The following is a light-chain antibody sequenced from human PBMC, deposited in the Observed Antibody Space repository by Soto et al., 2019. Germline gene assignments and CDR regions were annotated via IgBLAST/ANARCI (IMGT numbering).Light chain of an antibody. CDR1: QSVSSSY. CDR2: GAS. CDR3: QQYCSSTWT. J-gene: IGKJ1*01. Sequence: EIVLTQSPGTLSLSPGERATLSCRASQSVSSSYLAWFQQKPGQAPRLLIYGASSRASGIPDRFSGSGSGTDFTLTISRLETEDFAVYYCQQYCSSTWTFGQGTTVYIK. V-gene: IGKV3-20*01.